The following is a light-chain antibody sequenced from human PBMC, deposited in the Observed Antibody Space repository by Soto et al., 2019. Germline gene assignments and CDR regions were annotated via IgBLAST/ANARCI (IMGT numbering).Light chain of an antibody. CDR1: QSVSNY. V-gene: IGKV3-11*01. Sequence: IVLTQSPGTLSLSPGERATLSCRASQSVSNYLAWYQQTPGQAPRLLIYDASNRATGVPARFSGSGSGTDFTLTISSLEPEDFAVYYCQQRSNWPPMTFGQGTRLEIK. CDR2: DAS. J-gene: IGKJ5*01. CDR3: QQRSNWPPMT.